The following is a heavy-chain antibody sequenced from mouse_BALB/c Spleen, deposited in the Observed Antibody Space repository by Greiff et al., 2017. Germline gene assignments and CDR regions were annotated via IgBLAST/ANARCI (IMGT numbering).Heavy chain of an antibody. D-gene: IGHD1-1*01. CDR1: GFTFSSYG. J-gene: IGHJ1*01. V-gene: IGHV5-6-3*01. Sequence: EVQLVESGGGLVQPGGSLKLSCAASGFTFSSYGMSWVRQTPDKRLELVATINSNGGSTYYPDSVKCRFTISRDNAKNTLYLQMSSLKSEDTAMYYCARALSYYGSSHWYFDVWGAGTTVTVSS. CDR2: INSNGGST. CDR3: ARALSYYGSSHWYFDV.